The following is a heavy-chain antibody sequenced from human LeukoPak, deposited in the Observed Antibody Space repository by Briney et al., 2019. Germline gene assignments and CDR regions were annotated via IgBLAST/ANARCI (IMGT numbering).Heavy chain of an antibody. CDR1: GFTFSSYA. CDR3: ARDGSMVRGNYYGMDV. D-gene: IGHD3-10*01. CDR2: ISYDGSNK. Sequence: GGSLRLSCAASGFTFSSYAMHWVRQAPGKGLEWVAVISYDGSNKYYADSVKGRFTISRDNSKNTLYLQMNSLRAEDTAVYYCARDGSMVRGNYYGMDVWGQGTTVTVSS. J-gene: IGHJ6*02. V-gene: IGHV3-30*04.